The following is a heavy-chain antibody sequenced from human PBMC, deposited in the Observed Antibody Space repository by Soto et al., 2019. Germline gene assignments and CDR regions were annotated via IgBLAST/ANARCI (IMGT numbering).Heavy chain of an antibody. J-gene: IGHJ6*02. V-gene: IGHV3-74*01. D-gene: IGHD2-21*01. CDR3: ARGIRNYYGADV. Sequence: EVQVVESGGGLVKPGGSLRLSCVASGFTFTAYWMHWVRQAPGQGLVWVSRIKFDGITASYADSVNGRFTISRDNAKNTVYLQMDSLRAEDTGMYYCARGIRNYYGADVWGQGTTVTVSS. CDR2: IKFDGITA. CDR1: GFTFTAYW.